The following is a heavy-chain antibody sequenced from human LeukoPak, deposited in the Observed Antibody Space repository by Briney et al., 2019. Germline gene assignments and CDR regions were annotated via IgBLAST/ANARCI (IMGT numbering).Heavy chain of an antibody. D-gene: IGHD3-22*01. V-gene: IGHV3-30-3*01. Sequence: PGGSLRLSCAASGFTFSTFAMHWVRQAPGKGLEWVAVMSYDGSNKDHADSVKGRFTISRDNAKNSLYLQMNSLRAEDTAVYYCARSDRYYDSSGYYNDYWGQGTLVTVSS. J-gene: IGHJ4*02. CDR1: GFTFSTFA. CDR3: ARSDRYYDSSGYYNDY. CDR2: MSYDGSNK.